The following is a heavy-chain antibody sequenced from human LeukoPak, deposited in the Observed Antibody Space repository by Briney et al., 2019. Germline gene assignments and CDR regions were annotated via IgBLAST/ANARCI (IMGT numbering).Heavy chain of an antibody. J-gene: IGHJ6*02. D-gene: IGHD3-9*01. Sequence: KPGGSLRLSCAASGFTFSSYSMNWVRQAPGKGLEWVSSISSSSSYIYYADSVKGRFTISRDNAKNSLYLQMNSLRAEDTAVYYCARGYYDILTERNYYYYSMDVWGQGTTVTVSS. V-gene: IGHV3-21*01. CDR1: GFTFSSYS. CDR3: ARGYYDILTERNYYYYSMDV. CDR2: ISSSSSYI.